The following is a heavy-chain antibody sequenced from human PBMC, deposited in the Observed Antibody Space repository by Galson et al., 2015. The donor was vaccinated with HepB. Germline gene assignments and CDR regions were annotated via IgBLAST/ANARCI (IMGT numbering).Heavy chain of an antibody. J-gene: IGHJ5*02. CDR2: INGRGSTR. V-gene: IGHV3-23*01. D-gene: IGHD3-16*01. CDR1: GFIFRHHA. CDR3: VKEGSWFGGAWFVH. Sequence: SLRLSCAGSGFIFRHHAMAWIRQAPGKRLEWVSDINGRGSTRSYSDAVKGRFSISRDNSKNTVFLQMDNLRAEDTAVYYCVKEGSWFGGAWFVHGGQGALV.